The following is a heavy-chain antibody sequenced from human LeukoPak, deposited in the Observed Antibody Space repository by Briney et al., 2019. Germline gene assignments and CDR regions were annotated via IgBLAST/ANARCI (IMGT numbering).Heavy chain of an antibody. CDR2: IDWDDDT. J-gene: IGHJ4*02. Sequence: GPTLVNPTQTLTLTCAFSGFALGTRGRWVRWIRQPPGKAVEWLTLIDWDDDTYYSTSLNARLTISEDTSKNQVVLTMTNMHPVDTATYYCARGYSSSWYDWGLDYWGQGTLVTVSS. CDR1: GFALGTRGRW. V-gene: IGHV2-70*01. D-gene: IGHD6-13*01. CDR3: ARGYSSSWYDWGLDY.